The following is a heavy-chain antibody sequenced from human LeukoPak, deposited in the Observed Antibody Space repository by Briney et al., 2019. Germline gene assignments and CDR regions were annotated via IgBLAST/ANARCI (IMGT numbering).Heavy chain of an antibody. Sequence: PSQTLSLTCAVYVGSFSGYHWTWIRQSPGKGLEWIGEINHSGSTKYNPSLKSRVTISADTSKNQFSLRLSSVTAADTAVYYCANRGSGYYFNYSDYWAQGTLVTVSS. V-gene: IGHV4-34*01. CDR2: INHSGST. J-gene: IGHJ4*02. CDR3: ANRGSGYYFNYSDY. CDR1: VGSFSGYH. D-gene: IGHD3-22*01.